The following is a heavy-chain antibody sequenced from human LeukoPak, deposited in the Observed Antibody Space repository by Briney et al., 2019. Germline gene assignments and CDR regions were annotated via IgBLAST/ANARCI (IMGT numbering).Heavy chain of an antibody. CDR3: ARVIATAGYFDY. CDR1: GVSFSDYY. V-gene: IGHV4-34*01. J-gene: IGHJ4*02. Sequence: SETLSLTCAVYGVSFSDYYWTWIRQPPEKGLEWVGEINHSGSANYNPALEGRVTLSVDTSKSQFSLELSPVTAADTAVYYCARVIATAGYFDYWGPGTLVTVSS. D-gene: IGHD6-13*01. CDR2: INHSGSA.